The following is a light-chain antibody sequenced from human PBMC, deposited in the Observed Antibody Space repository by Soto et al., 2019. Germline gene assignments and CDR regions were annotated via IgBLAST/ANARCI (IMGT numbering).Light chain of an antibody. CDR2: GAS. J-gene: IGKJ2*01. CDR3: QQYNNWPLYT. Sequence: EIVMTQSPATLSVSPGERATLSCRASQSVSYNLGWYQQKPGQAPRLLIFGASTRATGVPARFSGSGSGTEFTLTISSLQSEDFAVYYCQQYNNWPLYTFGQGTKVDIK. CDR1: QSVSYN. V-gene: IGKV3-15*01.